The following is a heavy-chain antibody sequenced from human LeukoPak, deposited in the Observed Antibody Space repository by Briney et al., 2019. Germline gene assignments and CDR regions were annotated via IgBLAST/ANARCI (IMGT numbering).Heavy chain of an antibody. CDR3: ARDAPTTVTTFYYYYYMDV. CDR2: ISSSGSTI. J-gene: IGHJ6*03. CDR1: GFTFSSYE. V-gene: IGHV3-48*03. D-gene: IGHD4-17*01. Sequence: GGSLRLSCAASGFTFSSYEMNWVRQAPGKGLEWVSYISSSGSTIYYADSVKGRFIISRDNAKNSLYLQMNSLRAEDTAVYYCARDAPTTVTTFYYYYYMDVWGKGTTVTVSS.